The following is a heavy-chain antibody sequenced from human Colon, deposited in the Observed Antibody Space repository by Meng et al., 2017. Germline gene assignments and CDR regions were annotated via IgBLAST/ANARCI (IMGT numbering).Heavy chain of an antibody. V-gene: IGHV4-4*02. CDR1: GDSIRSSNW. Sequence: QVQLRESGPGVVKPSGTLSLTCAVSGDSIRSSNWWSWVRQPPGRGLEWIGEIYHSGSTNYNPSLKNRVSMTVDKSNNEFSLTLSSVTAADTAFYYCARVIYASGNMAHLDYWGQGTLVTVSS. J-gene: IGHJ4*02. D-gene: IGHD3-10*01. CDR3: ARVIYASGNMAHLDY. CDR2: IYHSGST.